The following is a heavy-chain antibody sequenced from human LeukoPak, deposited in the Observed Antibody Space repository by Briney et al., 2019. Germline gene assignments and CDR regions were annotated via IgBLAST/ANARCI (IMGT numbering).Heavy chain of an antibody. CDR2: ISSSGTTI. J-gene: IGHJ4*02. D-gene: IGHD3-22*01. V-gene: IGHV3-11*01. CDR3: ATYYYDSSGYFDY. Sequence: PGGSLRLSCAASGFTFSDYYMSWIRQAPGKGLEWVSYISSSGTTIYYAHSVKGRFTISRDNAKNSLYLQMNSLRVEDTAVYYCATYYYDSSGYFDYWGQGTLVTVSS. CDR1: GFTFSDYY.